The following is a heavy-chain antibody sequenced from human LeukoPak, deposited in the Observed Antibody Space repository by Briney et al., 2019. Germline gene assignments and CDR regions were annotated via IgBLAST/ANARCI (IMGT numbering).Heavy chain of an antibody. J-gene: IGHJ6*02. CDR2: ISAYNGNT. CDR1: GYTFTNYG. Sequence: ASVKVSCKASGYTFTNYGISWVRQAPGQGLEWMGWISAYNGNTNYAQKLQGRVTMTTDTSTSTAYMELRSLRSDDTAVYYCARDFKIAVAGGYYYYGMDVWGQGTTVTVSS. CDR3: ARDFKIAVAGGYYYYGMDV. D-gene: IGHD6-19*01. V-gene: IGHV1-18*01.